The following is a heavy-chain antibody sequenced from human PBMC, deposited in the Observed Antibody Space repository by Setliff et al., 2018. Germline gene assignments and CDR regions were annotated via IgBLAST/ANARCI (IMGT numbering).Heavy chain of an antibody. CDR2: VFPVDSDA. D-gene: IGHD3-16*01. J-gene: IGHJ3*02. CDR1: GYRFTSYW. V-gene: IGHV5-51*01. Sequence: PGESLKISCKGSGYRFTSYWIGWVRQMPGKGLEWMGLVFPVDSDARYSPSFQGQVTISADKSISTAYLQWRSLKASDTAMYYCARLGPLDAFDIWGQGTMVTVSS. CDR3: ARLGPLDAFDI.